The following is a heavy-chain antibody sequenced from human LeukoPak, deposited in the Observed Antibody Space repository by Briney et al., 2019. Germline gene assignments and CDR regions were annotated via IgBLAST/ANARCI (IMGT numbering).Heavy chain of an antibody. Sequence: GGSLRLSCAASRFTFSSYAMHCVRQASGKGLEWVGRIRSKTNSYATAYAASVKGRFTISRDDSKNTAYLQMNSLKTEDTAVYYCTRYYYDGSGSYYLFDYWGQGTLVTVSS. CDR3: TRYYYDGSGSYYLFDY. V-gene: IGHV3-73*01. CDR1: RFTFSSYA. D-gene: IGHD3-22*01. J-gene: IGHJ4*02. CDR2: IRSKTNSYAT.